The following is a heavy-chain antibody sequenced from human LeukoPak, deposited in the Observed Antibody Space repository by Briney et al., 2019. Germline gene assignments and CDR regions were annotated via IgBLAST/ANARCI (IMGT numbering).Heavy chain of an antibody. J-gene: IGHJ4*02. CDR2: INPSGGST. CDR1: GYTFTSYY. CDR3: ARWGGRDGYKREATYYD. V-gene: IGHV1-46*01. D-gene: IGHD5-24*01. Sequence: ASVKVSCKASGYTFTSYYMHWVRQAPGQGLEWMGIINPSGGSTSYAQKFQGRVTITADESTSTAYMELSSLRSEDTAVYYCARWGGRDGYKREATYYDWGQGTLVTVSS.